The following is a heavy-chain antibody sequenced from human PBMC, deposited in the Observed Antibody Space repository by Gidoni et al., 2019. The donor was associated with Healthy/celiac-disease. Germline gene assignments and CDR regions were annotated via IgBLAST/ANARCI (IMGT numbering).Heavy chain of an antibody. CDR1: GFTFSSYG. V-gene: IGHV3-33*01. Sequence: QVQLVESGGGVVQPGRSLRLYCAASGFTFSSYGMHWVRQAPGKGLEWVAVIWYDGSNKYYADSVKGRFTISRDNSKNTLYLQMNSLRAEDTAVYYCARGEPDYYYYYGMDVWGQGTTVTVSS. CDR3: ARGEPDYYYYYGMDV. D-gene: IGHD1-26*01. CDR2: IWYDGSNK. J-gene: IGHJ6*02.